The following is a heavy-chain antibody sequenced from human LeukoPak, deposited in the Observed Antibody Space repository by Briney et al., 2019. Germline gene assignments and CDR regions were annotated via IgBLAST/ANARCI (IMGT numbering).Heavy chain of an antibody. J-gene: IGHJ4*02. Sequence: GGSLRLSCVASGFTFSSYGMHWVRQAPGKGPEWVALISYDGGDKYYVDSVKGRFTISRDNSKNTLYLQMNSLRAEDTAVYYCAKAASGNWNDVSDYWGQGTLVTVSS. D-gene: IGHD1-20*01. V-gene: IGHV3-30*18. CDR3: AKAASGNWNDVSDY. CDR1: GFTFSSYG. CDR2: ISYDGGDK.